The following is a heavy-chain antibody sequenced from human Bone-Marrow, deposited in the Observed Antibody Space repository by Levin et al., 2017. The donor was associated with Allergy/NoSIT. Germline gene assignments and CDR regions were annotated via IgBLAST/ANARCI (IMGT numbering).Heavy chain of an antibody. J-gene: IGHJ4*02. V-gene: IGHV1-2*02. CDR2: INPNSGDT. Sequence: GASVKVSCKASGYTFTGYYLHWVRQAPGQGLEWMGWINPNSGDTNSAQKSQGRVTMTRDTSITTAYMELSRLTSDDTAVYYCARERSITIFGVVPTETFDCWGQGTLVTVSS. D-gene: IGHD3-3*01. CDR3: ARERSITIFGVVPTETFDC. CDR1: GYTFTGYY.